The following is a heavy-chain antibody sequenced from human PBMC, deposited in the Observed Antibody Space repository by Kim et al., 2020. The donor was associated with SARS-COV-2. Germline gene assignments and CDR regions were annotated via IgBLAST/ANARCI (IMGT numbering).Heavy chain of an antibody. CDR2: ISYDGSNK. CDR3: AREGGIVVVVAADY. J-gene: IGHJ4*02. D-gene: IGHD2-15*01. V-gene: IGHV3-33*05. CDR1: GFTFSSYG. Sequence: GGSLRLSCAASGFTFSSYGMHWVRQAPGKGLEWVAVISYDGSNKYYADSVKGRFTISRDNSKNTLYLQMNSLRAEDTAVYYCAREGGIVVVVAADYWGQGTLVTVSS.